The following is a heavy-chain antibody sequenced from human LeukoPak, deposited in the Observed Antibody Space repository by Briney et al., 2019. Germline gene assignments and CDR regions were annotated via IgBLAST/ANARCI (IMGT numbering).Heavy chain of an antibody. CDR2: INPNSGGT. J-gene: IGHJ3*02. Sequence: ASVKVSCKASGYTFTGYYMRWVRQAPGQGLEWMGWINPNSGGTNYAQKFQGRVTMTRDTSISTAYMELSRLRSDDTAVYYCARDANDYGDYGAFDIWGQGTMVTVSS. V-gene: IGHV1-2*02. D-gene: IGHD4-17*01. CDR3: ARDANDYGDYGAFDI. CDR1: GYTFTGYY.